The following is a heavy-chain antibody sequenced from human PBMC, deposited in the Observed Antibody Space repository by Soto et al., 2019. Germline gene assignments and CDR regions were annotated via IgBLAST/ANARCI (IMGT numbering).Heavy chain of an antibody. J-gene: IGHJ1*01. CDR3: ARDYCISTSCREYFQL. D-gene: IGHD2-2*01. V-gene: IGHV4-31*03. CDR2: IYYSGST. CDR1: GGSISSGGYY. Sequence: PSETLSLTCTVSGGSISSGGYYWSWIRQHPGKGLEWIGYIYYSGSTYYNPSLKSRVTISVDTSKNQFSLKLSSVTAADTAVYYCARDYCISTSCREYFQLWGQGTLVTVSS.